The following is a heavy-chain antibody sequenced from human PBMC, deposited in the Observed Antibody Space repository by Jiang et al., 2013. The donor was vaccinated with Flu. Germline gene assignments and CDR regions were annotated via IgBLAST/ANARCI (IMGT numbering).Heavy chain of an antibody. D-gene: IGHD3-22*01. CDR2: VYHSGMT. CDR1: GYSIYSGYY. Sequence: ETLSLTCTVSGYSIYSGYYWGWIRQPPGKELEWLGSVYHSGMTYYSPSVRSRVTMSVDTSKNQFSLRLSSVTAADTAMYYCARDKGNYYFDSSGYYHFDYWGQGTLVTVSS. J-gene: IGHJ4*02. V-gene: IGHV4-38-2*02. CDR3: ARDKGNYYFDSSGYYHFDY.